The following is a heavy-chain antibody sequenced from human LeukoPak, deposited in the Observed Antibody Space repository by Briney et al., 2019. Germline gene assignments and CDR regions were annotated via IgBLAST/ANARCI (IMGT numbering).Heavy chain of an antibody. J-gene: IGHJ6*03. CDR2: ISGSGGST. D-gene: IGHD6-13*01. CDR1: GFTFSSYG. Sequence: GGSLRLSCAASGFTFSSYGMIWVRQAPGKGLEWVSGISGSGGSTYLADSVKGRFTISRDNSKNTLYLEMNSLRADDTAVYYCTRLGGQQLGYYYYYMDVWGKGTTVTVSS. V-gene: IGHV3-23*01. CDR3: TRLGGQQLGYYYYYMDV.